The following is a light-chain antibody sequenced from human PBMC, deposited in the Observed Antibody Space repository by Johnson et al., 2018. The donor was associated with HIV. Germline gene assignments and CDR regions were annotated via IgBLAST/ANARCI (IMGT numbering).Light chain of an antibody. V-gene: IGLV1-51*02. J-gene: IGLJ1*01. CDR3: GTWDSSLSAYV. CDR2: EDN. Sequence: TQPPSVSAAPGQKVTISCSGSNSNIGDNYVSWYQQVPGTAPKLLIYEDNKRPSGIPDRFSDSKSGTSATLGITGLQTGDEADYYCGTWDSSLSAYVFGTGTKVTVL. CDR1: NSNIGDNY.